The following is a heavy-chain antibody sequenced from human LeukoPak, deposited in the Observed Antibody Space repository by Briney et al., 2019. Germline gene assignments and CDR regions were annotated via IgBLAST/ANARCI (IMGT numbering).Heavy chain of an antibody. CDR1: GFTFRSYE. J-gene: IGHJ4*02. CDR2: ISGGGTTT. Sequence: GGSLRLSCAASGFTFRSYEMNWARQAPGKGLEWVSYISGGGTTTYYADSVKGRFTISRDNAKNSLYLQMNSLRAEDTAVYYCARDRSTVAAWVDYWGQGALVTVSS. V-gene: IGHV3-48*03. CDR3: ARDRSTVAAWVDY. D-gene: IGHD4-23*01.